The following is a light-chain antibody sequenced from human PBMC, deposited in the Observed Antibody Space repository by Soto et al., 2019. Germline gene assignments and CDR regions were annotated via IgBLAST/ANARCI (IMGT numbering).Light chain of an antibody. Sequence: DIQMTQSPSSLSASVGDRVTITCRASQSISSYLNWYQQKPGKAPELLIYAASSLQSGVPSRFSGSGSGTDFTLTISSLQPDDFATYYCQQYMSYSFGQGTKVDI. CDR2: AAS. V-gene: IGKV1-39*01. CDR1: QSISSY. CDR3: QQYMSYS. J-gene: IGKJ1*01.